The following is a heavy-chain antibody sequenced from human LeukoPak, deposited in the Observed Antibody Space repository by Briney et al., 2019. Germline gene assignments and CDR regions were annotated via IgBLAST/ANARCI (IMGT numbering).Heavy chain of an antibody. Sequence: SVKVSCKASGFTFSSPAMQWVRQARGQRLEWIGWIVVGSDNANYAQEFQERVTITRDMSTSTAYMELSSLRSEDTAVYYCAASALGDAFDIWGQGTMVTVSS. CDR3: AASALGDAFDI. V-gene: IGHV1-58*02. CDR2: IVVGSDNA. D-gene: IGHD3-3*01. CDR1: GFTFSSPA. J-gene: IGHJ3*02.